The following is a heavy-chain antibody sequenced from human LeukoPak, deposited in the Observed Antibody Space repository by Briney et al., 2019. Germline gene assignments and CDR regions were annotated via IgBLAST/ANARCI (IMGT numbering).Heavy chain of an antibody. CDR2: ISAYNGNT. CDR3: ARALEGNIVVVPAARGRYYYYMDV. CDR1: GYTFTSYG. Sequence: ASVKVSCKASGYTFTSYGISWVRQAPGQGLEWMGWISAYNGNTNYAQKLQGRVTMTTDTSTSTAYMELRSLGSDDTAVYYCARALEGNIVVVPAARGRYYYYMDVWGKGTTVTVSS. V-gene: IGHV1-18*01. D-gene: IGHD2-2*01. J-gene: IGHJ6*03.